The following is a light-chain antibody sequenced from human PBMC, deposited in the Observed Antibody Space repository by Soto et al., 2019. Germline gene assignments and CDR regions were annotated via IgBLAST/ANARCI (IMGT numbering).Light chain of an antibody. V-gene: IGLV2-11*01. CDR2: DVS. CDR3: CSYAGIYTFV. CDR1: SSDVGAYNY. J-gene: IGLJ1*01. Sequence: QSALTQPRSVSGSPGQSVTISCTGTSSDVGAYNYVSWYQQHPGKAPKLMIADVSKRPSGVPDRFSGSQSGNTASLTISGLQAEDEADYYCCSYAGIYTFVFGTGTKVTVL.